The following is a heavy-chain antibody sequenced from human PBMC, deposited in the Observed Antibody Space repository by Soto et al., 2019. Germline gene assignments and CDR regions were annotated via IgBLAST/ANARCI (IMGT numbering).Heavy chain of an antibody. V-gene: IGHV4-4*02. D-gene: IGHD5-12*01. CDR2: IYHSGST. Sequence: QVQLQESGPGLVKPSGTLSLTCDVSGGSISSINWWSWVRQPPGKGLKWIGEIYHSGSTTYNPSLKSRVTISVGKSKNQFSLKLKSVTAADTAIYYCAGGGGDDIAYGMDVWGQGTTVTVSS. CDR1: GGSISSINW. CDR3: AGGGGDDIAYGMDV. J-gene: IGHJ6*02.